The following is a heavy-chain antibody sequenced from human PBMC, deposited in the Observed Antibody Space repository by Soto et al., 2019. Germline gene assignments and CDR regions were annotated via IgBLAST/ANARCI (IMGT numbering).Heavy chain of an antibody. CDR1: GFTFSDYY. CDR3: ASDTVGHYESSQAFDI. Sequence: GVLRLSCAASGFTFSDYYMSWIRQAPGKGLEWVSYISSSGSTIYYADSVKGRFTISRDNAKNSLYLQMNSLRAEDTAVYYCASDTVGHYESSQAFDIWGQGTMVPVSS. J-gene: IGHJ3*02. V-gene: IGHV3-11*01. CDR2: ISSSGSTI. D-gene: IGHD3-22*01.